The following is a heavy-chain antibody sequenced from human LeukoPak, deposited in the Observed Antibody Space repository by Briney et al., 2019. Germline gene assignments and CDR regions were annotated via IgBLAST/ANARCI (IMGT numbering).Heavy chain of an antibody. D-gene: IGHD3-3*01. CDR3: ARTQPLEWLLLDSSDFDY. Sequence: SETLSLTCTVSGGSISSYYWSWIRQPPGKGLEWIGYIYYSGSTNYNPSLKSRVTISVDTSKNQFSLKLTSVTAEDTAVYYCARTQPLEWLLLDSSDFDYWGQGTLVTVSS. J-gene: IGHJ4*02. CDR1: GGSISSYY. V-gene: IGHV4-59*12. CDR2: IYYSGST.